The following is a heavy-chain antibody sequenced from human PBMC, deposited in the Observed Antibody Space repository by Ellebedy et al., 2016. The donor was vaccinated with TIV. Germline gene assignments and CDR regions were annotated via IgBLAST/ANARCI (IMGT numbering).Heavy chain of an antibody. CDR1: GLTFSSLS. D-gene: IGHD6-13*01. J-gene: IGHJ2*01. CDR3: AKEIRGPEAGTWYFIL. CDR2: IIARGGTT. Sequence: GESLKISCAASGLTFSSLSMGWVRQAPGKGLEWVSGIIARGGTTYYADSVKGRFTTSRDNSKNTLYLQMNSLRDEDTAVYYCAKEIRGPEAGTWYFILWGRGARVTVSS. V-gene: IGHV3-23*01.